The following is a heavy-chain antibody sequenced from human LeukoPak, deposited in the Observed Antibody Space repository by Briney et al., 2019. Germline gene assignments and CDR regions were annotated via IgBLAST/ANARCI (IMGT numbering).Heavy chain of an antibody. CDR1: GFTFSSYA. D-gene: IGHD3-3*01. CDR3: AKDMEWLVDYFDY. V-gene: IGHV3-23*01. Sequence: GGSLRLSCAASGFTFSSYAMSWVRQAPGKGLEWVSAISGSGGSTYYADSVKGRFTISRDNSRNTLYLQMNSLRAEDTAVYYCAKDMEWLVDYFDYWGQGTLVTVSS. J-gene: IGHJ4*02. CDR2: ISGSGGST.